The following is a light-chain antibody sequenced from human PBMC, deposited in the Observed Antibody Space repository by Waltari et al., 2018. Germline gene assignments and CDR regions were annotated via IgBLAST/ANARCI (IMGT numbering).Light chain of an antibody. J-gene: IGLJ3*02. Sequence: QSALTQPASVSGSPGQSITISCTGSSSDVGNFNLVSWYQLHPGKAPKLLIFEATKRPAGISYHLSCSKSDNTASLTISGLLAEDEADYFGCSYAGSSSPRLFGGGTKLSVL. CDR2: EAT. V-gene: IGLV2-23*01. CDR3: CSYAGSSSPRL. CDR1: SSDVGNFNL.